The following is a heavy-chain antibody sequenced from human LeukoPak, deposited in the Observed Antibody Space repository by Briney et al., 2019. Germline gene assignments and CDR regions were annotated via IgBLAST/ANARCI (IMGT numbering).Heavy chain of an antibody. CDR1: GGSISSGGYY. V-gene: IGHV4-31*03. CDR2: IYYSGST. J-gene: IGHJ4*02. Sequence: KPSETLSLTCTVSGGSISSGGYYWSWIRQHPGKGLEWIGYIYYSGSTYYNPSLKSRVTTSVDTSKNQFSLKLSSVTAADTAVYYCARATHFDWLSQPFDYWGQGTLVTVSS. CDR3: ARATHFDWLSQPFDY. D-gene: IGHD3-9*01.